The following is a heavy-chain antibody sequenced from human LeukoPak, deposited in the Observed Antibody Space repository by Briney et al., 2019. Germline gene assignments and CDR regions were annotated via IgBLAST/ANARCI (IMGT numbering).Heavy chain of an antibody. J-gene: IGHJ4*02. Sequence: PSETLSLTCTVSGYSISSGYYWGWIRQPPGKGLEWIGSIYHSGSTYYNPSLKSRVTISVDTSKNQFSLTLSSVTAADTAVYYCATFPPGYSRTLFDYWGQGTLVTVSS. CDR1: GYSISSGYY. V-gene: IGHV4-38-2*02. D-gene: IGHD6-13*01. CDR3: ATFPPGYSRTLFDY. CDR2: IYHSGST.